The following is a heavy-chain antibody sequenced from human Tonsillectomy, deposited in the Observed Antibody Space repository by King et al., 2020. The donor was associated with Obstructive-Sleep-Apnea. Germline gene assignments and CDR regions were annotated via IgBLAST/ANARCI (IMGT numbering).Heavy chain of an antibody. Sequence: QLVQSGAEVRKPGSSVTVSCKASGGTFSNYTISWVRQAPGQGLEWMGGIMPIANVVRLAPNFQDRVTITADRSTNTAYMELGSLTKDDTAVYYWAGPPPPVPLPDSSLWDHVFCYALDVWGQGTTVTVSS. CDR1: GGTFSNYT. J-gene: IGHJ6*02. CDR2: IMPIANVV. V-gene: IGHV1-69*17. CDR3: AGPPPPVPLPDSSLWDHVFCYALDV. D-gene: IGHD3-16*01.